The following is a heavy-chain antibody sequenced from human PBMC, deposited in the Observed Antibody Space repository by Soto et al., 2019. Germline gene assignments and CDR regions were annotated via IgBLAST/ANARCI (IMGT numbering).Heavy chain of an antibody. CDR3: APMTPRIGFDP. Sequence: PSETLSLTCAVSGGSISSSNWLSWFLQPPWKGLEWIGEIYHSGSTNYNPSLKSRVTISVDKSKNQFSLKLSSVTAADTAVYYCAPMTPRIGFDPWGQGTLVTVSS. V-gene: IGHV4-4*02. D-gene: IGHD2-15*01. CDR2: IYHSGST. J-gene: IGHJ5*02. CDR1: GGSISSSNW.